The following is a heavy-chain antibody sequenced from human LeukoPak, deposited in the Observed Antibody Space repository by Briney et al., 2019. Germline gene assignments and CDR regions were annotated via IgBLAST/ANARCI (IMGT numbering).Heavy chain of an antibody. J-gene: IGHJ4*02. CDR3: ARGVEPLAANTLAY. D-gene: IGHD1-14*01. V-gene: IGHV3-23*01. Sequence: PGGSLRLSCAASGFIFSNHAMSWVRQAPGKGLEWVSSVSVSGDTTFYADSVKGRFTISRDNSRNTLYLQMNSLRVEDTAVYYCARGVEPLAANTLAYWGQGTLVTVFS. CDR2: VSVSGDTT. CDR1: GFIFSNHA.